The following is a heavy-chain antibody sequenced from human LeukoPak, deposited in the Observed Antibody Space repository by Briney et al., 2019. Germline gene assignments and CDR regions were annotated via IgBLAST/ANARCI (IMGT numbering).Heavy chain of an antibody. V-gene: IGHV3-30*03. CDR3: AREAYSSGWPHAHFDY. J-gene: IGHJ4*02. D-gene: IGHD6-19*01. CDR1: GFTFSSYG. Sequence: PGRSLRLSCAASGFTFSSYGMHWVRQAPGKGLEWVAVISYDGSNKYYADSVKGRFTISRDNSKNTLYLQMNSLRAEDTAVYYCAREAYSSGWPHAHFDYWGQGTLVTVSS. CDR2: ISYDGSNK.